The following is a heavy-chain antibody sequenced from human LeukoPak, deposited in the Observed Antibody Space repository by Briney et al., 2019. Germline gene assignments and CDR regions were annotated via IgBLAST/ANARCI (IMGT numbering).Heavy chain of an antibody. Sequence: SETLSLTCTVSGYSISSGYYWGWIRQPPGKGLEWIGSIYHSGRTFYNPSLKSRVTISVDTSKNQFSLKLTSVTAADTAVYYCATGVDYYSYFMPVWGKGTTVSVSS. CDR1: GYSISSGYY. V-gene: IGHV4-38-2*02. J-gene: IGHJ6*03. CDR2: IYHSGRT. CDR3: ATGVDYYSYFMPV.